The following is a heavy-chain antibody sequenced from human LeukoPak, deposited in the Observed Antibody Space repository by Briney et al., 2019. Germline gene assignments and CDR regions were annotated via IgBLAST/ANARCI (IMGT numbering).Heavy chain of an antibody. CDR2: VYYSGST. D-gene: IGHD7-27*01. CDR3: ATNTGTVFDY. V-gene: IGHV4-59*01. J-gene: IGHJ4*02. Sequence: SETLSLTCTVSGDFITAYYWSWIRQPPGKGLEWIGYVYYSGSTEYNPSLRSRVTISLEMSKHQFSLNLTSVTAADTAVYYCATNTGTVFDYWGQGALVTVSS. CDR1: GDFITAYY.